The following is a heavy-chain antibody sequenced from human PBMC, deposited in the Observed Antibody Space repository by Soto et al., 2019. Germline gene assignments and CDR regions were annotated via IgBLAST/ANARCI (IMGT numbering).Heavy chain of an antibody. J-gene: IGHJ4*02. V-gene: IGHV3-23*01. Sequence: GGSLRLSCAASGFTFSSYAMSWVRQAPGKGLEWVSAISGSGGSTYYADSVKGRFTISRDNSKNTLYLQMNSLRAEDTAVYYCAKAAIVVVVAARFDYWAQGTLVTVSS. CDR3: AKAAIVVVVAARFDY. D-gene: IGHD2-15*01. CDR2: ISGSGGST. CDR1: GFTFSSYA.